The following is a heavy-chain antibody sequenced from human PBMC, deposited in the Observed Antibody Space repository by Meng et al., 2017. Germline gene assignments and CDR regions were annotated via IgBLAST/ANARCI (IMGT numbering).Heavy chain of an antibody. V-gene: IGHV3-23*01. CDR2: ISGSGGST. D-gene: IGHD3-10*01. CDR3: ARLWFGEYTFDY. Sequence: GESLKISCAASGFTFSSYAMSWVRQAPGKGLEWVSAISGSGGSTYYADSVKGRFTISRDNSKNTLYLQMNSLRAEDTAVYYCARLWFGEYTFDYWGQGTLVTVSS. J-gene: IGHJ4*02. CDR1: GFTFSSYA.